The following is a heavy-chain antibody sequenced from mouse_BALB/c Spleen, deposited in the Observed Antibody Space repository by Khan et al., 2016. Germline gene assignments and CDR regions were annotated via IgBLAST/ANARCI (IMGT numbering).Heavy chain of an antibody. CDR1: GFDFSRYW. D-gene: IGHD2-1*01. CDR2: INPGSSTI. CDR3: ARHGNYAMDY. Sequence: EVKLLESGGGLVQPGGSLNLSCAASGFDFSRYWMSWARQAPGKGQEWIGEINPGSSTINYTPSLTDKFIISRDNAKNTLYLQMSKVRSEDTALYYCARHGNYAMDYWGQGTSVTVSS. J-gene: IGHJ4*01. V-gene: IGHV4-2*02.